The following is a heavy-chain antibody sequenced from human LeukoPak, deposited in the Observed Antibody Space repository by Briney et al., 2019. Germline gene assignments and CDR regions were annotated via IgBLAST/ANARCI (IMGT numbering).Heavy chain of an antibody. J-gene: IGHJ4*02. D-gene: IGHD5-12*01. Sequence: GASVKVSCKASGYTFTGCYMHWVRQAPGQGLEWMGWINPNSGGTNYAQKFQGRVTMTRDTSISTAYMELSRLRSDDTAVYYCARAISGYDHFDYWGQGTLVTVSS. CDR3: ARAISGYDHFDY. CDR2: INPNSGGT. CDR1: GYTFTGCY. V-gene: IGHV1-2*02.